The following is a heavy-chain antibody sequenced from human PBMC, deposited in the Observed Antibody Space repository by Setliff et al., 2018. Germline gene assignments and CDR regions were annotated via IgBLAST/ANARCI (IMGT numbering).Heavy chain of an antibody. CDR3: ARLRGATSYYYMDV. J-gene: IGHJ6*03. D-gene: IGHD1-26*01. CDR2: IDPSDSYT. CDR1: GYSFTRNW. V-gene: IGHV5-10-1*01. Sequence: GESLKISCKGSGYSFTRNWISWVRQMPGKGLEWMGRIDPSDSYTNYSPSFQGHVTISAVKSISTAYVQWSNLKASGTAMYYCARLRGATSYYYMDVWGKGTTVTVSS.